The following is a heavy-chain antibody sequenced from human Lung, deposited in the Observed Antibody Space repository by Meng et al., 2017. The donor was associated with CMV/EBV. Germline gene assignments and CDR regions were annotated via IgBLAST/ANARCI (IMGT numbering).Heavy chain of an antibody. D-gene: IGHD3-3*01. V-gene: IGHV3-33*06. CDR2: IWYDGSNK. J-gene: IGHJ6*04. CDR1: GFIVSNYG. CDR3: AKVLWGGSGCHRFYYGMDV. Sequence: GESLKISCAASGFIVSNYGMHWVRQTPGKGLEWVAVIWYDGSNKYYSDAVKGRFTICRLNYKSTLYQQMNRLRAEDSGVYYCAKVLWGGSGCHRFYYGMDVWGKGXAVTVSS.